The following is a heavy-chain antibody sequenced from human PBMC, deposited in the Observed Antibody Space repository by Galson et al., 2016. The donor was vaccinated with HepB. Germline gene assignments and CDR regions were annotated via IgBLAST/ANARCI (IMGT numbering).Heavy chain of an antibody. CDR3: VRDHDWAFDY. V-gene: IGHV3-48*01. Sequence: SLRLSCAASGFTFSDYAMNWVRQAPGKGLEWISHNSRENNRIDYADSVKGRFTVSRANGKNSLYLQMNSLRVEDTAVYYCVRDHDWAFDYWGQELLVTVSS. D-gene: IGHD3-9*01. CDR2: NSRENNRI. CDR1: GFTFSDYA. J-gene: IGHJ4*02.